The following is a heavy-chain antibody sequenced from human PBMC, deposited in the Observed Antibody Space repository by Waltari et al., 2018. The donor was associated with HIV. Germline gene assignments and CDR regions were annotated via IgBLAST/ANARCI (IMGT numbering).Heavy chain of an antibody. J-gene: IGHJ4*02. CDR2: IQPGDAET. V-gene: IGHV5-51*01. CDR3: ARGDYYGSDKDWGLFDY. CDR1: GYSFTSYW. D-gene: IGHD3-10*01. Sequence: EVQLVQSGAEVKKRGESLKISCKGSGYSFTSYWIGWVRQMPGKGLEWMGGIQPGDAETRCSPSFQGQVTISADKSISTAYLQWSSLKASDTAMDDCARGDYYGSDKDWGLFDYWGQGTLVTVSS.